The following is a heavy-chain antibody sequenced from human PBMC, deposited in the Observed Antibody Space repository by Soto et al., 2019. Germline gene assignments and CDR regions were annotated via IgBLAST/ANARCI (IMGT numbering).Heavy chain of an antibody. CDR3: ARAGGSGSYYYYYGMDV. V-gene: IGHV3-53*01. J-gene: IGHJ6*02. D-gene: IGHD3-10*01. Sequence: GGSLSLSCAASGFTVSGKKYLAWVRQAPGKGLEWVSALYDVDGTYYADSVKGRFTTSADSSKTIVYLQMNGLRPDDTAVYYCARAGGSGSYYYYYGMDVWGQGTTVTVSS. CDR2: LYDVDGT. CDR1: GFTVSGKKY.